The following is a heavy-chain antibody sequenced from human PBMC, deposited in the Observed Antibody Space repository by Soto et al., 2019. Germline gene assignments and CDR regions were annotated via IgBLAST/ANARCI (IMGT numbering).Heavy chain of an antibody. CDR3: ARSKTGTIDS. CDR1: GGSISSSSYY. D-gene: IGHD1-1*01. Sequence: PSETLSLTCTVSGGSISSSSYYWGWIRQPPGKGLEWIGSIYYSGSTYYSPSLKSRVTIPVDTSKNQFSLKLSSVTAADTAVYYCARSKTGTIDSWGQGTLVTVSS. V-gene: IGHV4-39*01. J-gene: IGHJ4*02. CDR2: IYYSGST.